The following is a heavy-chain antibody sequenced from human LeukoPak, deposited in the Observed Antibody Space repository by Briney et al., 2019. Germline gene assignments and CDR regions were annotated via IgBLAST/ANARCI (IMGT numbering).Heavy chain of an antibody. J-gene: IGHJ4*02. V-gene: IGHV4-59*01. D-gene: IGHD5-12*01. CDR3: AGRSGRRGGVDY. CDR1: GGSINNYY. CDR2: IYYSGST. Sequence: PSETLSLTCSLSGGSINNYYWSWIRQPPGKGLEWIGYIYYSGSTNFNPSLESRVSISVDTSKNQFSLNLRSVTAADTAVYYCAGRSGRRGGVDYWGQGTLVTVSS.